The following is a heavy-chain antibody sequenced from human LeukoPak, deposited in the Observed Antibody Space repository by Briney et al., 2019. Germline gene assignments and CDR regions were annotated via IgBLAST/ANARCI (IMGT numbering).Heavy chain of an antibody. Sequence: GRSLTLSCAASGFTFSSYWMHWVRQAPGNGLVWVSHISGDGSRTSYADSVKGRFTISRDNAKNTLYLQMNSLRDEDTAVYYCARDRGYCIDCWGQGTLVTVSS. CDR3: ARDRGYCIDC. CDR2: ISGDGSRT. J-gene: IGHJ4*02. D-gene: IGHD2-15*01. V-gene: IGHV3-74*01. CDR1: GFTFSSYW.